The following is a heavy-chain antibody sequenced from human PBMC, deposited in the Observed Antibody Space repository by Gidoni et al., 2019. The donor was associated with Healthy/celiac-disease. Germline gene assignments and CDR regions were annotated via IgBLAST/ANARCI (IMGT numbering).Heavy chain of an antibody. CDR1: GFTFSSYA. V-gene: IGHV3-30-3*01. D-gene: IGHD3-16*02. CDR2: RSYDGSNK. Sequence: QLQLVESGGGGAQPGRSLRLSWAPSGFTFSSYAMHWVRQAPGKGLGWVAVRSYDGSNKYYADSVKGRFTISRDNSKNTLYLQMNSLRAEDTAGYYCARYRQRYFDYWGQGTLVTVSS. J-gene: IGHJ4*02. CDR3: ARYRQRYFDY.